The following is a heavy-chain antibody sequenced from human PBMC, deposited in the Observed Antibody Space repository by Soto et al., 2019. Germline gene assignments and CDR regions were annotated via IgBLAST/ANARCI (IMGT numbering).Heavy chain of an antibody. V-gene: IGHV4-4*07. D-gene: IGHD2-8*01. CDR1: GGSISSYY. Sequence: QVQLQESGPGLVKPSETLSLTCTVSGGSISSYYWSWIRQPAGKGLEWIGRIYTSGSTNYNPSLKSRVTMSVDTSKNQFSLKLSSVTAADTAVYYCAKAACTNGVCWFDYWGQGTLVTVSS. CDR2: IYTSGST. J-gene: IGHJ4*02. CDR3: AKAACTNGVCWFDY.